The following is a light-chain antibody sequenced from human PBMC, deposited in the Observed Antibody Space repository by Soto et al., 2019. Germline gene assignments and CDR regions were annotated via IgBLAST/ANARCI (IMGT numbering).Light chain of an antibody. Sequence: DIQLTQSPSSLSASVGDSVKITCRASQGISNFLAWYQQKPGKAPKLLIYDASTLESGVPSRFSGSRSGTEFTLTISSLQPDEFATYYCQQYNSYSWTFGQGTKVDIK. CDR2: DAS. CDR3: QQYNSYSWT. V-gene: IGKV1-9*01. J-gene: IGKJ1*01. CDR1: QGISNF.